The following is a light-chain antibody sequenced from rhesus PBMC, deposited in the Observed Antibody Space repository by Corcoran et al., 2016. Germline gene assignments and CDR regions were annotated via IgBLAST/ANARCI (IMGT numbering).Light chain of an antibody. V-gene: IGKV1-19*01. CDR1: QAISSW. CDR2: AAS. Sequence: DIQMTQSPSSLFASVGDTLSIACHARQAISSWLAWYLLKPEKAPKTLVYAASSLQSGVPSRFSGSGSGKDYALTLSNLQPEDFTTYYCQQYDTLPYNFGQGTKVEIK. J-gene: IGKJ2*01. CDR3: QQYDTLPYN.